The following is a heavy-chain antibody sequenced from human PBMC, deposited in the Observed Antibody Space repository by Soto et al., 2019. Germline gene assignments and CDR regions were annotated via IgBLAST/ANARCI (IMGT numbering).Heavy chain of an antibody. D-gene: IGHD1-1*01. CDR3: VRDGTTTLRYWLAP. CDR2: IYATGTT. J-gene: IGHJ5*02. Sequence: LRSAVPGACRGGVDWSCVGKSAGKGLEWIGRIYATGTTDYNPSLKSRVMMSVDTSKKQLSLKLRSVTAADTAVYYCVRDGTTTLRYWLAPRGQG. V-gene: IGHV4-4*07. CDR1: GACRGGVD.